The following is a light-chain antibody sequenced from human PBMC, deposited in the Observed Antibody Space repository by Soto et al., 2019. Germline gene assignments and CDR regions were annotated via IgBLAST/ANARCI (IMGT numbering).Light chain of an antibody. J-gene: IGKJ2*01. Sequence: EIVMTQSPATLSVSPGERATLSCRASQSVSSSLAWFQQKPGQAPSLLIYAASARATGIAARLSSSGSGTEFTLTISSRQSEDFAVYYCLQHKSWPFTFGQGTKLEIK. CDR2: AAS. CDR3: LQHKSWPFT. V-gene: IGKV3-15*01. CDR1: QSVSSS.